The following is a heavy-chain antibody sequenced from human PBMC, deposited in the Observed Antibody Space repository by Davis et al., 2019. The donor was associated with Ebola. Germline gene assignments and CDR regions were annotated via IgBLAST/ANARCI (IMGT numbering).Heavy chain of an antibody. CDR1: GFSFSGYW. V-gene: IGHV3-48*02. CDR3: ARGACSDGTCYGPDY. D-gene: IGHD2-15*01. J-gene: IGHJ4*02. Sequence: PGGSLRLSCAASGFSFSGYWMHWVRQAPGKGLEWVSGISSSSSAMYYADSVKGRFTISRDNAKNSLYLQMNSLRDEDTAVYYCARGACSDGTCYGPDYWGQGTLVTVSS. CDR2: ISSSSSAM.